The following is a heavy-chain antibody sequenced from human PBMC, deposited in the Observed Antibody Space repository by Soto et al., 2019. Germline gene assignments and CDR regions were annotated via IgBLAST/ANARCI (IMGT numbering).Heavy chain of an antibody. CDR3: ARFRSGYYHFDP. Sequence: ASVKVSCKASGYTFTGYYMHWVRQATGQGLEWMGWINPNSGGTNYAQKFQGWVTMTRDTSISTAYMELGRLRSDDTAVYYCARFRSGYYHFDPWGQGTLVTVSS. D-gene: IGHD3-3*01. V-gene: IGHV1-2*04. J-gene: IGHJ5*02. CDR2: INPNSGGT. CDR1: GYTFTGYY.